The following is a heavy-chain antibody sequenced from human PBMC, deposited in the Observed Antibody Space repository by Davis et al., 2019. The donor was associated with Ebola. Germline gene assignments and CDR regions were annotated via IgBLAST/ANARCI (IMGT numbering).Heavy chain of an antibody. Sequence: HSQTLSLTCAISGDSVSGNSGAWNWIRQSPSRGLEWLGRTYYTSKWYNDYAVSVKSRVTIKPDTSKNQFSLQLSSVTPEDTAIYYCARGWFRSGMDVWGQVTTITVSS. D-gene: IGHD6-19*01. CDR1: GDSVSGNSGA. V-gene: IGHV6-1*01. CDR3: ARGWFRSGMDV. J-gene: IGHJ6*02. CDR2: TYYTSKWYN.